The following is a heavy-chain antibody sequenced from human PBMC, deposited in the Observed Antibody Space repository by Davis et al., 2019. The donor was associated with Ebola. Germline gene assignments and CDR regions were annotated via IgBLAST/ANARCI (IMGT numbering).Heavy chain of an antibody. J-gene: IGHJ5*02. CDR3: ARSSRNSNWFDP. CDR1: GGSISSSNW. D-gene: IGHD6-13*01. V-gene: IGHV4-4*02. CDR2: IYHSGST. Sequence: MPSETLSLTCAVSGGSISSSNWWSWVRQPPGKGLEWIGEIYHSGSTNYNPSLKSRVTISVDKSKNQFSLKLSSVTAADTAVYYCARSSRNSNWFDPWGQGTLVTVSS.